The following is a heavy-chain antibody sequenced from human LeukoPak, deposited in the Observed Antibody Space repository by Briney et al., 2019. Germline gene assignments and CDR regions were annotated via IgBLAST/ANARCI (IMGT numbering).Heavy chain of an antibody. V-gene: IGHV4-59*01. CDR3: ARVVVPGWFDP. J-gene: IGHJ5*02. CDR2: IYHSGST. CDR1: GGSINNYY. D-gene: IGHD2-15*01. Sequence: SETLSLTCTVSGGSINNYYWSWIRQPPGKGLEWIGYIYHSGSTTYNPSLKSRVTISVDTSKNQFSLKLSSVTAADTAIYYCARVVVPGWFDPWGQGNLVTVSS.